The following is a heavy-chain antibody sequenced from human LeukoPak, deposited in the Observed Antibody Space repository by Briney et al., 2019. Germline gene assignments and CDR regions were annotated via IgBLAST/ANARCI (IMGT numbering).Heavy chain of an antibody. J-gene: IGHJ5*02. CDR2: IYHSGST. V-gene: IGHV4-30-2*01. Sequence: SETLSLTCAVSGGSISSGGYSWSWIRQPPGKGLEWIGYIYHSGSTYYNPSLKSRVTISVDRSKNQFSLKLSSATAADTAVYYCARLDGIAAQSGWFDPWGQGTLVTVSS. CDR3: ARLDGIAAQSGWFDP. CDR1: GGSISSGGYS. D-gene: IGHD6-6*01.